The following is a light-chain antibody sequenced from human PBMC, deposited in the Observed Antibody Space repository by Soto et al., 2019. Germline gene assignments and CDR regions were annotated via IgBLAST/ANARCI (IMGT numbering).Light chain of an antibody. CDR2: HEGSGSY. CDR1: SGHSSYI. J-gene: IGLJ3*02. Sequence: QLVLTQSSSASASLGSSVKLTCTLSSGHSSYIIAWHQQQPGKAPRYLMKHEGSGSYNKESGVPDRFSGSSSGADRYLTISNLQFEDEADYYCETWDSNTRVFGGGTKVTVL. V-gene: IGLV4-60*02. CDR3: ETWDSNTRV.